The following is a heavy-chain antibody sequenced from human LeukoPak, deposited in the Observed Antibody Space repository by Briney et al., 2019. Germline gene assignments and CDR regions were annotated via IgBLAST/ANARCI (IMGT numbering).Heavy chain of an antibody. Sequence: ASVKVPCKASGGTFSSYAINWVRQATGQGLEWMGWMNPNSGNTGYAQKFQGRVTMTRNTSISTAYMELSSLRSEDTAVYYCARGPLWLRVRGLDWFDPWGQGTLVTVSS. CDR2: MNPNSGNT. CDR1: GGTFSSYA. CDR3: ARGPLWLRVRGLDWFDP. D-gene: IGHD5-18*01. J-gene: IGHJ5*02. V-gene: IGHV1-8*02.